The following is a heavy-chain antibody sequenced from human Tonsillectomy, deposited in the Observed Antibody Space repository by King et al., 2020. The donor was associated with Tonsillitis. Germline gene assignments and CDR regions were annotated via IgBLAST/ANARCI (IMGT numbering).Heavy chain of an antibody. CDR1: GFTFSSYG. J-gene: IGHJ6*02. CDR3: AKGIGVAYDFWSCYYAAYYYYGMDV. Sequence: VQLVESGGGVVQPGRSLRLSCAASGFTFSSYGMHWVRQAPGKGLEWVAVISYDGSNKYYADSVKGRFTISRDNSKNTLYLQMNSLRDEDTAVYYCAKGIGVAYDFWSCYYAAYYYYGMDVWGQGTTVTVSS. D-gene: IGHD3-3*01. CDR2: ISYDGSNK. V-gene: IGHV3-30*18.